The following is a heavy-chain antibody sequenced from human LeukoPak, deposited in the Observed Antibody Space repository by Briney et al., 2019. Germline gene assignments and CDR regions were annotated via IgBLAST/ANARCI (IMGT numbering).Heavy chain of an antibody. V-gene: IGHV4-31*03. CDR2: IYYSAST. D-gene: IGHD2-2*01. CDR3: ARGARGVSAANTGAQNWFDP. CDR1: GGSIRSGGYY. Sequence: SQTLSLTCTVSGGSIRSGGYYWSWIRQHPGKGLEWIGYIYYSASTYYNPSLKIRLTISLDTSKNQCSLTLNSVTAADTGVYYCARGARGVSAANTGAQNWFDPWGQGTLVTVSS. J-gene: IGHJ5*02.